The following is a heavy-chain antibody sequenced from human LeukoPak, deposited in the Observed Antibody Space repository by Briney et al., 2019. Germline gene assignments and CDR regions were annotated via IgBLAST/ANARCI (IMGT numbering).Heavy chain of an antibody. CDR3: ARVPYCTNGVCYRRWYFDL. CDR1: GASISNYY. V-gene: IGHV4-59*01. CDR2: IYYSGSP. Sequence: SETLSLTXSVSGASISNYYWSWIRQPPGKGLEWVAYIYYSGSPNYNPSLKSRVTISVDTSKNQFSLKLSSVTAADTAMYYCARVPYCTNGVCYRRWYFDLWGRGTLVTVSS. D-gene: IGHD2-8*01. J-gene: IGHJ2*01.